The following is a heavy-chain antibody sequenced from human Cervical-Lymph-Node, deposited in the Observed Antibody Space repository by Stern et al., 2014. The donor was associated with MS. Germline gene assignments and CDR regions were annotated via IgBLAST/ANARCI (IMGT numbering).Heavy chain of an antibody. V-gene: IGHV1-24*01. J-gene: IGHJ3*01. CDR1: VHSLNEYS. CDR3: ATGDTNHYDNSGYFPFDA. CDR2: FDPEEGET. Sequence: QVQLVESGAEVKKPGASVKVACQVSVHSLNEYSIHWVRQAPGKGLEWMGGFDPEEGETAYAQNLQARGTMYEDKSTDTAYMALSGLTSGDTAVYYCATGDTNHYDNSGYFPFDAWGQGTMVTVS. D-gene: IGHD3-22*01.